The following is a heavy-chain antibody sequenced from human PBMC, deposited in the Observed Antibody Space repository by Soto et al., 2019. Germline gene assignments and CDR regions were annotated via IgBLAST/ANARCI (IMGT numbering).Heavy chain of an antibody. CDR3: ARVYTSAWNYFDY. Sequence: ASVKVSCKASGYTFTGYYLHWVRQAPGPGLEWMGWINPNSGGTNYAQKSSGRINMTTDTSTSKAYMELSTLFSDDTTDSYRARVYTSAWNYFDYWGQGTQV. CDR2: INPNSGGT. D-gene: IGHD6-19*01. J-gene: IGHJ4*02. V-gene: IGHV1-2*02. CDR1: GYTFTGYY.